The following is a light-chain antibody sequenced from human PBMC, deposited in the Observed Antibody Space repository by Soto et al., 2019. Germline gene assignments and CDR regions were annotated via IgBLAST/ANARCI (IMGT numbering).Light chain of an antibody. CDR2: AAS. V-gene: IGKV1D-12*01. CDR3: QQAYTFPLT. J-gene: IGKJ4*01. CDR1: QNIDNS. Sequence: VQMTQSPSSVSASVGDRVTITCRASQNIDNSLVWYQQKAGKATHLLIYAASSLQSGVPPRFSGTRSGTELTRTVNNLQSEDFAFYYRQQAYTFPLTFGGGTKVEVK.